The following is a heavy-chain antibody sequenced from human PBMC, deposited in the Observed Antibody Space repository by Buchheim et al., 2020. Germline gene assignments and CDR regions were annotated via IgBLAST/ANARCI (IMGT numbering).Heavy chain of an antibody. V-gene: IGHV3-7*01. J-gene: IGHJ4*02. CDR1: GFTFSSYW. Sequence: EVQLVESGGGLVQPGGSLRLSCEASGFTFSSYWMSWVRQAPGKGLEWVANIKQDGSEKYYVDSVKVRFTISRDNAKNSLYLQMNSLRAEDTAVYYCARDRDSSGWSRGFDYWGQGTL. CDR2: IKQDGSEK. CDR3: ARDRDSSGWSRGFDY. D-gene: IGHD6-19*01.